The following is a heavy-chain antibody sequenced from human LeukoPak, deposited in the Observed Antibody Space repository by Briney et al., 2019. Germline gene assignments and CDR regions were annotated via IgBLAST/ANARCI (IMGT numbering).Heavy chain of an antibody. Sequence: GRSLRLSCAASGFTFSSYGMHWVRQAPGKGLEWVAVIWYDGSNKYYADSVKGRFTISRDNSKNTLYLQMNSLRAEDTAVYYCAREDTAMGYFDYWGQGTLVTVSS. CDR1: GFTFSSYG. CDR3: AREDTAMGYFDY. D-gene: IGHD5-18*01. V-gene: IGHV3-33*08. CDR2: IWYDGSNK. J-gene: IGHJ4*02.